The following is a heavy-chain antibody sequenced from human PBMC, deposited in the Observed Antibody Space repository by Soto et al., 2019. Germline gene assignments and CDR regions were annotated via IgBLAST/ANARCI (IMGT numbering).Heavy chain of an antibody. D-gene: IGHD2-2*01. CDR2: LNDAGSST. CDR3: ARGYCSGTSCTSLAL. CDR1: GFTLRSYW. J-gene: IGHJ4*02. Sequence: EVQLVESGGGVVQPGGSLRLSCAASGFTLRSYWMHWVRQAPGEGLVWFSRLNDAGSSTTYADSVKGRFTISRDDAKNTLYLQMNSLRAEDTALYYCARGYCSGTSCTSLALWGQGTLVTVSS. V-gene: IGHV3-74*01.